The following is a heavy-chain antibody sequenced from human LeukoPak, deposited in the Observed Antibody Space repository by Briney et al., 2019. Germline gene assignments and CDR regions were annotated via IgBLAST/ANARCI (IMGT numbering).Heavy chain of an antibody. CDR1: GFTFSSYA. D-gene: IGHD1-26*01. CDR3: ARVRATNNDY. Sequence: GGSLRLFCAASGFTFSSYAMHWVRQAPGKGLEWVAVISYDGSNKYYADSVKGRFTISRDNSKNTLYLQMNSLRSDDTAVYYCARVRATNNDYWGQGTLVTVSS. CDR2: ISYDGSNK. J-gene: IGHJ4*02. V-gene: IGHV3-30-3*01.